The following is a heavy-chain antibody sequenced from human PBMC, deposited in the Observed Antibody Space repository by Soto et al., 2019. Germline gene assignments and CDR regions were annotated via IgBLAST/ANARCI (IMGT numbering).Heavy chain of an antibody. J-gene: IGHJ4*02. CDR1: GGSISSYY. V-gene: IGHV4-59*01. CDR2: IYYSGST. D-gene: IGHD1-26*01. CDR3: ARGELLVPYYFDY. Sequence: TLSLTCTVSGGSISSYYWSWIRQPPGKGLEWIGYIYYSGSTNYNPSLKSRVTISVDTSKNQFSLKLSSVTAADTAVYYCARGELLVPYYFDYWGQGTLVTVSS.